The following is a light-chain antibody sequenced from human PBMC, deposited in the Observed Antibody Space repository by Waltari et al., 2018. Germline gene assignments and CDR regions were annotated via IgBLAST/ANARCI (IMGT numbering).Light chain of an antibody. CDR1: QSFSSSY. V-gene: IGKV3-20*01. CDR2: AAS. J-gene: IGKJ1*01. CDR3: QHYGRSPRT. Sequence: IVLTQSTGTMSLSHGERATLSCRASQSFSSSYLAWYQQRPGQAPSLRIYAASSRATGIPDRFSGSGSGTDFTLTISRLEPEDFAVYYCQHYGRSPRTFGQGTKVEIK.